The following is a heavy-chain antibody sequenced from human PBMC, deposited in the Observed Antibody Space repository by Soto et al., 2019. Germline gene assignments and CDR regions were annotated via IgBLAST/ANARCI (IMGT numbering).Heavy chain of an antibody. CDR3: AREDAAVAGALDF. V-gene: IGHV1-2*02. CDR2: INPNSGGT. J-gene: IGHJ4*02. CDR1: GYTFIVCS. Sequence: ASVKVSWKASGYTFIVCSIHWVRQAPGQGLEWMGWINPNSGGTNFAEGFQGRVTMTRDTSITTAYMDLGSLRSDDTAVYFCAREDAAVAGALDFWGQGTLVTVSS. D-gene: IGHD6-19*01.